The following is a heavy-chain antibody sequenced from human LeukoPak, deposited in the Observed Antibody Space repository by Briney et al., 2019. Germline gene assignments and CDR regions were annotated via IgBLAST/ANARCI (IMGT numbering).Heavy chain of an antibody. Sequence: SETLSLTCTVSGASISSYYWSWIRQSPGRGLEWIGDMCYSGSTNYNPSLKSRVTVSVDTSKNQFSLKLNSVTAADTAVYYCARYPTYYYDGSVDGYFDYWGQGTLVTVSS. CDR1: GASISSYY. V-gene: IGHV4-59*01. CDR2: MCYSGST. CDR3: ARYPTYYYDGSVDGYFDY. D-gene: IGHD3-22*01. J-gene: IGHJ4*02.